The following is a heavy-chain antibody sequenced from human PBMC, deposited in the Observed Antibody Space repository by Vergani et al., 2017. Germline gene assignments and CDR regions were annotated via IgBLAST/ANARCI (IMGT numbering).Heavy chain of an antibody. CDR3: ARGTVDYYGSGSFGLDAFDI. J-gene: IGHJ3*02. Sequence: QMQLVQSGAEVKKTGSSVKVSCKASGGTFSSYAISWVRQAPGQGLEWMGGIIPIFGTANYAQKFQGRVTITADESTSTAYMELSSLRSEDTAVYYCARGTVDYYGSGSFGLDAFDIWGQGTMVTVSS. CDR1: GGTFSSYA. CDR2: IIPIFGTA. V-gene: IGHV1-69*01. D-gene: IGHD3-10*01.